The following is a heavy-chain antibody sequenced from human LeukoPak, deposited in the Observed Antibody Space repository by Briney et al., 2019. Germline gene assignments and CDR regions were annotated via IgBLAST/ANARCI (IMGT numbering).Heavy chain of an antibody. CDR1: GFTFGDYA. Sequence: GGSLRLSCTASGFTFGDYAMSWVRQAPGKGLEWVGFIRSKAYGGTTEYAASVKGRFTISRDDSKSIAYLQMNSLKTEDTAVYYCTSCSSTSCYERGFDYWGQGTLVTVSS. CDR3: TSCSSTSCYERGFDY. V-gene: IGHV3-49*04. CDR2: IRSKAYGGTT. D-gene: IGHD2-2*01. J-gene: IGHJ4*02.